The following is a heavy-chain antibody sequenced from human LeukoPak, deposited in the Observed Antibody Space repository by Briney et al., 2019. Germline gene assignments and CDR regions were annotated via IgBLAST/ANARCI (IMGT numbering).Heavy chain of an antibody. CDR1: GGSISGYY. V-gene: IGHV4-59*01. D-gene: IGHD3-9*01. CDR2: LYYSGNT. CDR3: ARVLTYYDILTGYSPYNWFDP. Sequence: SETLSLTCTVSGGSISGYYWSWIRQPPGKGLEWIGYLYYSGNTNYNPSLKSRVTMSVDTSKNQFSLKLSSVTAADTAVYYCARVLTYYDILTGYSPYNWFDPWGQGTPVTVSS. J-gene: IGHJ5*02.